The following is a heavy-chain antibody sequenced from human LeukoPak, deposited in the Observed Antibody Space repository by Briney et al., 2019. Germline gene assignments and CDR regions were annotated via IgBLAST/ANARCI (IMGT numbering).Heavy chain of an antibody. J-gene: IGHJ4*02. D-gene: IGHD6-19*01. CDR3: ARQVGYSSGWYIY. CDR2: IYYSGST. Sequence: SETLSLTCTASSGSISSYYWSWIRQPPGKGLEWIGYIYYSGSTNYNPSLKSRVTISVDTSKNQFSLKLSSVTAADTAVYYCARQVGYSSGWYIYWGQGTLVTVSS. CDR1: SGSISSYY. V-gene: IGHV4-59*08.